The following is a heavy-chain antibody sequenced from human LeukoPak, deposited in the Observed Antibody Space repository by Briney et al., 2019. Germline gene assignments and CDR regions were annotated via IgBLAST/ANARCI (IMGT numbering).Heavy chain of an antibody. Sequence: SETLSLTCTVSGGSISGYYWSWIRQPPGKGLEWIGYIYHSGSTYYNPSLKSRVTISVDTSKNQLSLKLSSVTAADTAVYYCARAGRLATFDYYYYMDVWGKGTTVTVSS. CDR3: ARAGRLATFDYYYYMDV. J-gene: IGHJ6*03. CDR2: IYHSGST. CDR1: GGSISGYY. D-gene: IGHD5-24*01. V-gene: IGHV4-59*08.